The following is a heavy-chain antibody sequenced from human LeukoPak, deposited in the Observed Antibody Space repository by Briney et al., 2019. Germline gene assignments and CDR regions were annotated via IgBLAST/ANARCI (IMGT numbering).Heavy chain of an antibody. D-gene: IGHD4-11*01. CDR3: ARDGSISSNYGSFDC. Sequence: GGSLRLSCAASGFTFSSYSMNWVRQAPGKGLEWVSYISSGSSTIYYADSVKGRFTISRDNAKNSLYLQMNSLRAEDTAVYYCARDGSISSNYGSFDCWGQGTLVTVSS. CDR2: ISSGSSTI. J-gene: IGHJ4*02. V-gene: IGHV3-48*01. CDR1: GFTFSSYS.